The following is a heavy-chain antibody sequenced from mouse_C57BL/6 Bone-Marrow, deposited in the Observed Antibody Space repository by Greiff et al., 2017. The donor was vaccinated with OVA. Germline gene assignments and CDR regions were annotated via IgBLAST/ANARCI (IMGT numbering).Heavy chain of an antibody. V-gene: IGHV1-69*01. J-gene: IGHJ2*01. Sequence: QVQLQQPGAELVMPGASVKLSCKASGYTFTSYWMHWVKQRPGQGLEWIGEIDPSDSYTNYNQKFKSKSTLTVDKSSSTAYMQLSSLTSEDSAVYYCARWGLRRKGFDYWGQGTTLTVSS. CDR1: GYTFTSYW. CDR2: IDPSDSYT. D-gene: IGHD2-4*01. CDR3: ARWGLRRKGFDY.